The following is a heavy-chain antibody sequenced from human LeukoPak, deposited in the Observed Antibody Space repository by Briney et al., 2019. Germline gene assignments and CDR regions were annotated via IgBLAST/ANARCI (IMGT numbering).Heavy chain of an antibody. CDR3: ARGNYYEIN. V-gene: IGHV3-74*01. CDR2: INSDGSST. D-gene: IGHD3-22*01. Sequence: PGGSLRLSCAASGFTFSTYWMIWVRQAPGKGLVWVSRINSDGSSTTYADSVKGRFTISRDNAENTVYLHMYSLRAEDTAVHYRARGNYYEINWGQGTLVTVSS. CDR1: GFTFSTYW. J-gene: IGHJ4*02.